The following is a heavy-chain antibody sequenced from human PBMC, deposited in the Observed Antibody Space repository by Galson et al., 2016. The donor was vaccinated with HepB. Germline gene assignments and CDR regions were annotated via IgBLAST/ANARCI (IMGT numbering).Heavy chain of an antibody. D-gene: IGHD3-3*01. CDR2: INAGNGHT. J-gene: IGHJ5*02. V-gene: IGHV1-3*01. CDR3: ARALGLLSP. Sequence: QAPGQSLEWMGWINAGNGHTKYSQKFQGRVTITMDTSASTAYMELSSLRFDDTAVYYCARALGLLSPWGQGTLVTVSS.